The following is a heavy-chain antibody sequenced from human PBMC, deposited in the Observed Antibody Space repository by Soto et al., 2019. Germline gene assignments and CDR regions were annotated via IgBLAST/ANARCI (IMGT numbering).Heavy chain of an antibody. CDR2: IWYDGGNK. D-gene: IGHD6-19*01. V-gene: IGHV3-33*01. J-gene: IGHJ4*02. CDR3: ARDGQWLPRDGLRSSYSFDY. CDR1: GFNFSSYV. Sequence: QVQLVESGGGVVQPGRSLRLPCAASGFNFSSYVMHWVRQAPGKGREWVAVIWYDGGNKYYAASVKGRFTISKDKSKTTQCLQMNSLRAEATAVYYCARDGQWLPRDGLRSSYSFDYWGQGTLVTVSS.